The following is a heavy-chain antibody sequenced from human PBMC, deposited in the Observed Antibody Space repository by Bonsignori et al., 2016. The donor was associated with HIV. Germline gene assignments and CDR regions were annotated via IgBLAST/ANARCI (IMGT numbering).Heavy chain of an antibody. Sequence: EVQLVESGGGLVQPGRSLRLSCTASGFTFGDYAMSWVRQAPGKGLEWVGFIRSKAYGGTTEYAASVKGRFTISRDDSKSIAYLQMNSLKTEDTAVYYCTRETYSSSWLKKYYYG. CDR2: IRSKAYGGTT. D-gene: IGHD6-13*01. CDR1: GFTFGDYA. CDR3: TRETYSSSWLKKYYYG. J-gene: IGHJ6*01. V-gene: IGHV3-49*04.